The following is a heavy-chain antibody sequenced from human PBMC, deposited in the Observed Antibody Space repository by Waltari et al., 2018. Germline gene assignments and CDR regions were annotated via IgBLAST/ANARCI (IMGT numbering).Heavy chain of an antibody. CDR3: ARAPPEDYGDYGYYYYYGMDV. CDR2: ISRSGSTI. Sequence: EVQLVESGGGLVQPGGSLRLSCAASGFTFSSYEMNWVRQAPGTGLEWVSYISRSGSTIYYADSVKGRCTISRDNAKNSLYLQMNSLRAEDTAVYYCARAPPEDYGDYGYYYYYGMDVWGQGTTVTVSS. J-gene: IGHJ6*02. CDR1: GFTFSSYE. V-gene: IGHV3-48*03. D-gene: IGHD4-17*01.